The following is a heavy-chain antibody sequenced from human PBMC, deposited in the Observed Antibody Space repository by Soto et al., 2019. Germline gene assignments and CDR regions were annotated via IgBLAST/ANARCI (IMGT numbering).Heavy chain of an antibody. V-gene: IGHV3-23*01. CDR3: AREYRTSSQFDY. J-gene: IGHJ4*02. Sequence: AGGSLRLSCAASGFTSGTYAMSWVRQAPGKGLEWVSGITGSGGSTDYADSVKGRFTISRDTSRNTLYLQMSRLSVDDTAIYYCAREYRTSSQFDYRGQGTLVTVSS. CDR1: GFTSGTYA. CDR2: ITGSGGST. D-gene: IGHD6-6*01.